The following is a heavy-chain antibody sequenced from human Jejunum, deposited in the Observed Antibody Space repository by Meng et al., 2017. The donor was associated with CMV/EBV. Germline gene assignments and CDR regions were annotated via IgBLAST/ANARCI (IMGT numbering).Heavy chain of an antibody. CDR2: IYPGNSET. CDR1: GYSFSTYW. V-gene: IGHV5-51*01. CDR3: AIATEKTWYYGVDV. Sequence: SGYSFSTYWLGLARQMPCKGLEWMGNIYPGNSETAYSPPFQGQVTISADRSINTAYLQWHSLKASDTAIYYCAIATEKTWYYGVDVWGQGTTVTVSS. J-gene: IGHJ6*02. D-gene: IGHD1-1*01.